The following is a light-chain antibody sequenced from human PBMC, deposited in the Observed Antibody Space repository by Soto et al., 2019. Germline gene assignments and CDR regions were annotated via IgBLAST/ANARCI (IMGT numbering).Light chain of an antibody. Sequence: QTVVTQPPSVSAAPGQKVTISCSGSSSNIGNNYVSWYQQLPGTAPKLLIYDNNERPSGIPDRFSGSKSGTSATLGITGLQTGDEADYYCGTWDSSLSAWVFGGGTKLTVL. V-gene: IGLV1-51*01. CDR2: DNN. J-gene: IGLJ3*02. CDR1: SSNIGNNY. CDR3: GTWDSSLSAWV.